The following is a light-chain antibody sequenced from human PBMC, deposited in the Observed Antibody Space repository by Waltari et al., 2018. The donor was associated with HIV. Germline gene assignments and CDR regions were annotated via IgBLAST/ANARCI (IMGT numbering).Light chain of an antibody. J-gene: IGLJ2*01. CDR1: SSDIGAYKY. CDR3: TSYGGSNNVL. V-gene: IGLV2-8*01. Sequence: QSALTQPPSASGSPGQSVTISCTGTSSDIGAYKYVSWYHQHPGKAPKLIISEVSKRPSGVPDRVSGAKSGNTASLTVSGLQAEDEADDYCTSYGGSNNVLFGGGTKLTVL. CDR2: EVS.